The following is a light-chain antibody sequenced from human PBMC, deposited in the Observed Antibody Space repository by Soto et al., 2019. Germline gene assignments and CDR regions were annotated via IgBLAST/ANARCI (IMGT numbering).Light chain of an antibody. CDR3: ATWDDSMPVV. Sequence: QSVLTQPPSACGTPGQRVTISCSGSTSNIGSKTVSWYQQLPGSAPRVLIYNNNERPSGVPDRFSGSKSGTSASLAISGLQSEDEADYYCATWDDSMPVVFCGGTKLTVL. CDR1: TSNIGSKT. CDR2: NNN. V-gene: IGLV1-44*01. J-gene: IGLJ2*01.